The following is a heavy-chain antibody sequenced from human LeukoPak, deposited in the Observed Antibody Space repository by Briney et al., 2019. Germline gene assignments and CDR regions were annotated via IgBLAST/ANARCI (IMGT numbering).Heavy chain of an antibody. CDR2: IRDDGSSK. CDR1: GFTFSNYG. CDR3: AKVYGGWFDP. V-gene: IGHV3-30*02. Sequence: GGSLRLSCAASGFTFSNYGMHWVRQAPGKGLEWVAFIRDDGSSKYYADSVKGRFTISRDNSKNTLYLQMNSLRAEDTAVYYCAKVYGGWFDPWGQGTLVTVSS. D-gene: IGHD3-10*02. J-gene: IGHJ5*02.